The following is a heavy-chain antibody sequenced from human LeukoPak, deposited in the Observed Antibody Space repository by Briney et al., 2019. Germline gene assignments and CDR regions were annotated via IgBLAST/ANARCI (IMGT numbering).Heavy chain of an antibody. CDR1: GGSISSYY. Sequence: SETLSLTCTVSGGSISSYYWSCIRQPPGKGLEWIGYIYYSGSTYYNPSLKSRVTISVDTSKNQSSLKLSSVTAADTAVYYCARKDQLTDYWGQGTLVTVSS. D-gene: IGHD2-2*01. CDR3: ARKDQLTDY. CDR2: IYYSGST. V-gene: IGHV4-30-4*08. J-gene: IGHJ4*02.